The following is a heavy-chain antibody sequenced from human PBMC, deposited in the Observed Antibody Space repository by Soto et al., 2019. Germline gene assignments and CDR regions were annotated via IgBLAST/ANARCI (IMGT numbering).Heavy chain of an antibody. J-gene: IGHJ6*03. CDR3: ARASYYSYMDG. CDR1: GGSFSAYY. CDR2: VDYRGGT. V-gene: IGHV4-34*01. Sequence: SETLSLTCAVYGGSFSAYYWSWIRQPPGKGLEWIGEVDYRGGTNYNPSLKSRVTMSRDTSKNQFSLNLVSVTAADTAVYYCARASYYSYMDGRGKGTTVTISS.